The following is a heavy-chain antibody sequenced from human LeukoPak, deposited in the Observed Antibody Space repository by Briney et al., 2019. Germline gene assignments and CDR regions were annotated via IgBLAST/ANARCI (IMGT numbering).Heavy chain of an antibody. D-gene: IGHD6-19*01. J-gene: IGHJ6*03. CDR3: AREVGYSSGWYVDYYYYMDV. CDR1: GGSFSGYY. CDR2: IYYSGST. V-gene: IGHV4-59*12. Sequence: SETLSLTCAVYGGSFSGYYWSWIRQPPGKGLEWIGYIYYSGSTYYNPSLKSRVTISVDTSKNQFSLKLSSVTAADTAVYYCAREVGYSSGWYVDYYYYMDVWGKGTTVTVSS.